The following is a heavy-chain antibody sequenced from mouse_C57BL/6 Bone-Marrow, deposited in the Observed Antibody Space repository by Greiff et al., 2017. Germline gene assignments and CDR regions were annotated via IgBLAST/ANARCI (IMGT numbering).Heavy chain of an antibody. D-gene: IGHD1-1*01. CDR2: IYPGDGDT. V-gene: IGHV1-82*01. Sequence: VQGVESGPELVKPGASVKISCKASGYAFSSSWMNWVKQRPGKGLEWIGRIYPGDGDTNYNGKFKGKATLTADKSSSTAYMQLSSLTSEDAAVYFCARITTVYYAMDYWGQGTSVTVSS. CDR3: ARITTVYYAMDY. CDR1: GYAFSSSW. J-gene: IGHJ4*01.